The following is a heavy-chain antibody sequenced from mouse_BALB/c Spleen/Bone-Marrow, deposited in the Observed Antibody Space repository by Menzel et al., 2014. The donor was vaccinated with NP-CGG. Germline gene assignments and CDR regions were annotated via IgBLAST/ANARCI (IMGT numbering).Heavy chain of an antibody. J-gene: IGHJ3*01. CDR3: TRLHYYGYSAY. CDR1: GFDFSRFW. Sequence: EVKLMESGGGLVQPGGSLKLSCAASGFDFSRFWMSWVRQAPGKGLEWIGEINPDSSTINYTPSLKDKFIISRVNAKNTLYLQKSKVRSEDTALYYCTRLHYYGYSAYWGQGTLVTVST. V-gene: IGHV4-1*02. CDR2: INPDSSTI. D-gene: IGHD1-2*01.